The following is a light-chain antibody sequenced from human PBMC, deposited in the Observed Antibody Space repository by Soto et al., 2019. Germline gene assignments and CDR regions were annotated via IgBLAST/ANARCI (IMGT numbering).Light chain of an antibody. V-gene: IGKV3-20*01. CDR3: QQYGTSPPT. CDR2: GAY. CDR1: QSVSSNF. Sequence: EIVLTQSPGTLSLSPGERATLSCKASQSVSSNFLAWYQRKPGQAPRLLIYGAYYRATDIPYRFRGSWSGTDFHLTITRLEPEDFAVYYCQQYGTSPPTFGQGTKVEI. J-gene: IGKJ1*01.